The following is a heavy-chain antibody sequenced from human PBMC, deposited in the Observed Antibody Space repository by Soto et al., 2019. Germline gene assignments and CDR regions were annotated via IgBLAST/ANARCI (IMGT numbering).Heavy chain of an antibody. CDR2: IYPGDSDT. V-gene: IGHV5-51*01. Sequence: PVESLKISCKGSGYSFTSYWIGWVRQMPGKGLEWMGIIYPGDSDTRYSPSFQGQVTISADKSISTAYLQWSSLKASDTAMYYCARLAKVVQQQLVFGWFDPWGQGTLVTVSS. D-gene: IGHD6-13*01. J-gene: IGHJ5*02. CDR3: ARLAKVVQQQLVFGWFDP. CDR1: GYSFTSYW.